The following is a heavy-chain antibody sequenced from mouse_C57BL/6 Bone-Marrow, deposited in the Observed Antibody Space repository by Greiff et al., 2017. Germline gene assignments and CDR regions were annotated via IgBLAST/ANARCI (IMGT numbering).Heavy chain of an antibody. Sequence: QVQLQQSDAELVKPGASVKISCKVSGYTFTDHTIHWMKQRPEQGLEWIGYIYPRDGSTKYNEKFKGKATLTADKSSSTAYMQLNSLTSEDSAVYFCARESDYGSSFYATDYWGQGTSVTVSS. D-gene: IGHD1-1*01. J-gene: IGHJ4*01. CDR1: GYTFTDHT. CDR3: ARESDYGSSFYATDY. CDR2: IYPRDGST. V-gene: IGHV1-78*01.